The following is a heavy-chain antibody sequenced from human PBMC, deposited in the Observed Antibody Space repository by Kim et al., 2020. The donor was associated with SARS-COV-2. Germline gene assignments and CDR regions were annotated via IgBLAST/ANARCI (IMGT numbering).Heavy chain of an antibody. D-gene: IGHD3-16*01. CDR2: IYYSGST. J-gene: IGHJ3*02. V-gene: IGHV4-39*07. CDR3: ARGDVGGSAFDI. CDR1: GGSISSNNYF. Sequence: SETLSLTCPVSGGSISSNNYFWGWIRQPPGKGLEWIGSIYYSGSTYYNPSLKSRVTISIDTSKNQFSLRLTSVTAADTAVYYCARGDVGGSAFDIWGQGTMATVSS.